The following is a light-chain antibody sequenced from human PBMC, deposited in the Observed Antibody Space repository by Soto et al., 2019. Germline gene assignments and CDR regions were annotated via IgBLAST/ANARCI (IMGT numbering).Light chain of an antibody. CDR2: DAH. Sequence: DILMTQSPISLAASVGDRVNITCRASQNMITYLNWYQQKPGKAPTLLIHDAHNLKRGVPARFSGSGSGTDFTLTISSLQPEDFVTYHCQQSYSTPYTFGQGTKLEIK. V-gene: IGKV1-39*01. CDR1: QNMITY. CDR3: QQSYSTPYT. J-gene: IGKJ2*01.